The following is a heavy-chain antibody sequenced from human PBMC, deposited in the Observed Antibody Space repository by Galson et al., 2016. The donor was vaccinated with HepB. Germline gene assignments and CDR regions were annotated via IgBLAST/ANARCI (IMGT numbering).Heavy chain of an antibody. CDR2: ISGDGGTA. V-gene: IGHV3-23*01. J-gene: IGHJ4*02. D-gene: IGHD6-19*01. CDR1: GFTFGRYA. CDR3: ARFIQEWLDRVYYFDY. Sequence: SLRLSCAASGFTFGRYAMSWVRQAPGKGLEWVSAISGDGGTAYYAGSVQGRFTSSRDRSTNTLYLQMNSLRTDDTAVYYCARFIQEWLDRVYYFDYWGQGTLVTVSS.